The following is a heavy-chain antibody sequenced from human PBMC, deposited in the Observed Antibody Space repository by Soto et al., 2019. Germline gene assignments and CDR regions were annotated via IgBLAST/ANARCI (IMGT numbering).Heavy chain of an antibody. CDR3: AREPVVAAGVFDY. V-gene: IGHV4-34*01. CDR1: GGSFSGYY. Sequence: SETLSLTCAVYGGSFSGYYWSWIRQPPGKGLEWIGEINHSGSTNYNPSLKSRVTISVDTSKNQFSLKLSSVTAADTAVYYCAREPVVAAGVFDYWGQGTLVTVSS. D-gene: IGHD6-13*01. CDR2: INHSGST. J-gene: IGHJ4*02.